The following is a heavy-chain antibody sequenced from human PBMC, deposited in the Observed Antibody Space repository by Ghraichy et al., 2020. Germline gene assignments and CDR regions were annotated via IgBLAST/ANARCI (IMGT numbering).Heavy chain of an antibody. CDR3: ARERLQEGGSFDI. D-gene: IGHD5-24*01. Sequence: SCAASGFTFSDYYMSWIRQAPGKGLECVSYITNTGGYTNYADSVKGRFTISRDNAKNSLYLQMNSLRAEDTAVYYCARERLQEGGSFDIWGQGTMVTVSS. CDR2: ITNTGGYT. CDR1: GFTFSDYY. V-gene: IGHV3-11*06. J-gene: IGHJ3*02.